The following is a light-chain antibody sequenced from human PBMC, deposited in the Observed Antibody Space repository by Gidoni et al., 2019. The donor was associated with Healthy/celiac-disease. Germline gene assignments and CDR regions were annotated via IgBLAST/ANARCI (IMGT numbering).Light chain of an antibody. V-gene: IGLV3-1*01. Sequence: SYELTQPPSVSVSPGQTASITCSGDKLGDKYACWYQQKPGQSPVLVIYQDSKRPSGITERFSGSNSGNTATLTISGTQAMDEADYYCQAWDTRVFGGGTKLTVL. CDR1: KLGDKY. CDR3: QAWDTRV. CDR2: QDS. J-gene: IGLJ2*01.